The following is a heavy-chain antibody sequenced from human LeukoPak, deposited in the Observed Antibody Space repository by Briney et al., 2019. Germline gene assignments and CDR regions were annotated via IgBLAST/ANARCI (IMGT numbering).Heavy chain of an antibody. CDR2: ISAYNGNT. J-gene: IGHJ4*02. D-gene: IGHD4-17*01. Sequence: ASVKVSCKASGYTCTSYGISWVRQAPGQGLEWMGWISAYNGNTNYAQKLQGRVTMTTDTSTSTAYMELRSLRSDDTAVYYCATTNRFYGDYHYWGQGTLVTVSS. V-gene: IGHV1-18*01. CDR1: GYTCTSYG. CDR3: ATTNRFYGDYHY.